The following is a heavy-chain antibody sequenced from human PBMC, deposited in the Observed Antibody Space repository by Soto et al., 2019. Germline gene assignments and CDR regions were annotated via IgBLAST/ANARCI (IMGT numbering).Heavy chain of an antibody. J-gene: IGHJ4*02. CDR3: AKDGRGSGSHYNSFGY. Sequence: VGSLRLSCAASGFTVGNNYMSWVRQAPGKRLEWVSLIYSTGTTRYADSVKGRFTVSRDNAKNTLYLQMNSLRAEDTAVYYCAKDGRGSGSHYNSFGYWGQGTLVTVSS. CDR2: IYSTGTT. V-gene: IGHV3-53*01. D-gene: IGHD3-10*01. CDR1: GFTVGNNY.